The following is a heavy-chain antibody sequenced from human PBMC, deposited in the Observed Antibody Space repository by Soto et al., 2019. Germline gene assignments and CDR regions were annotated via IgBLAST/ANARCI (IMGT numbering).Heavy chain of an antibody. D-gene: IGHD3-22*01. J-gene: IGHJ5*01. CDR1: GVSIHNSHSF. Sequence: SETLSLTCAVSGVSIHNSHSFWAWIRQPPGKGLEFIGSVYYSGGANYNPSLKSRVTISVDTSKNQFSLTLNSVTAADTAVYHCGRVIEGGTRHTDFDSWGQGTLVTVSS. V-gene: IGHV4-39*01. CDR3: GRVIEGGTRHTDFDS. CDR2: VYYSGGA.